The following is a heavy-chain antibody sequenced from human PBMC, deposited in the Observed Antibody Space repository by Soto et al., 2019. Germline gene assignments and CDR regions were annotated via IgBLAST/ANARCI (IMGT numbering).Heavy chain of an antibody. CDR1: GFTFSSYA. D-gene: IGHD3-3*01. Sequence: QVQLVESGGGVVQPGRSLRLSCAASGFTFSSYAMHWVRQAPGKGLEWVAVISYDGSNKYYADSVKGRFTISRDNFKNSLSLQMNSLRAEDTGVYYCARDEIRFSWAYGMDVWGQGTTVTVSS. V-gene: IGHV3-30-3*01. J-gene: IGHJ6*02. CDR3: ARDEIRFSWAYGMDV. CDR2: ISYDGSNK.